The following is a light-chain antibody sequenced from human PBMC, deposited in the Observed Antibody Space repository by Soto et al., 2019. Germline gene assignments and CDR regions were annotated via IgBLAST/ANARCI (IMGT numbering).Light chain of an antibody. CDR2: WAS. CDR3: QQRSNWPLT. CDR1: QSVLYSSNNKNY. J-gene: IGKJ5*01. V-gene: IGKV4-1*01. Sequence: DIVMTQSPDSLAVSLGERATINCKSSQSVLYSSNNKNYLAWYQQKPGPPPKLLIYWASTRESGVPDRFSGSGSGTDFTLTISSLEPEDFAVYYCQQRSNWPLTFGQGTRLEIK.